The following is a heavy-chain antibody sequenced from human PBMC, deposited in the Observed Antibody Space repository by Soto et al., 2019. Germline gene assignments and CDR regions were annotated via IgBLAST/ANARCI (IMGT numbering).Heavy chain of an antibody. J-gene: IGHJ6*03. V-gene: IGHV1-8*01. Sequence: GASVKVSCKASGYTFTSYDINWVRQATGQGLEWMGWMNPNSGNTGYAQKFQGRVTMTRNTSISTAYMELSSLRSEDTAVYYCARAVGSGPIYYYYYMDVWGKGTTVTVLL. CDR1: GYTFTSYD. D-gene: IGHD2-15*01. CDR2: MNPNSGNT. CDR3: ARAVGSGPIYYYYYMDV.